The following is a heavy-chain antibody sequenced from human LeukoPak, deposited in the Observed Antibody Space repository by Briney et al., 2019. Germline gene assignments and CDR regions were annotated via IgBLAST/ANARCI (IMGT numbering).Heavy chain of an antibody. CDR3: AELGITMIGGV. CDR2: ISSSGSTI. V-gene: IGHV3-48*03. CDR1: GFTFSTYE. Sequence: GGSLRLSCEASGFTFSTYEMNWVRQAPGKGLEWVSYISSSGSTIYYADSVKGRFTISRDNAKNSLYLQMNSLRAEDTAVYYCAELGITMIGGVWGKGTTVTISS. D-gene: IGHD3-10*02. J-gene: IGHJ6*04.